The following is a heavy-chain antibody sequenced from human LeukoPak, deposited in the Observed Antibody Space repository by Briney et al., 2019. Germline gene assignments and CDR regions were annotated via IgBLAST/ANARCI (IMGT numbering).Heavy chain of an antibody. Sequence: ASVKVSCKASGGTFSSYAISWVRQAPGQGLEWMGWMNPNSGNTGYAQKFQGRVTMTRNTSISTAYMELSSLRSEDTAVYYCARATYCSGGSCFFGFDYWGQGTLVTVSS. D-gene: IGHD2-15*01. J-gene: IGHJ4*02. V-gene: IGHV1-8*02. CDR1: GGTFSSYA. CDR3: ARATYCSGGSCFFGFDY. CDR2: MNPNSGNT.